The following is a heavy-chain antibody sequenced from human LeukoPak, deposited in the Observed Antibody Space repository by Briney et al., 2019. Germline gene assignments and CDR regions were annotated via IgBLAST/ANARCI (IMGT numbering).Heavy chain of an antibody. D-gene: IGHD3-22*01. CDR1: GGSFSGYY. V-gene: IGHV4-34*01. CDR2: INHSGST. CDR3: TRVRYYYDSSGYYYPYYFDY. Sequence: SETLSLTCAVYGGSFSGYYWSWIRQPPGKGLEWIGEINHSGSTNYNPSLKSRVTISVDTSKNQFSLKLSSVTAADTAVYYCTRVRYYYDSSGYYYPYYFDYWGQGTLVTVSS. J-gene: IGHJ4*02.